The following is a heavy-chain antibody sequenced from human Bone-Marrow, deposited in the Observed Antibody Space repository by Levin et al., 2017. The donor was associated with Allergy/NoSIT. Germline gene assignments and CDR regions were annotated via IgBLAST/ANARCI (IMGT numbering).Heavy chain of an antibody. V-gene: IGHV3-23*01. J-gene: IGHJ4*02. Sequence: GESLKISCVASIFAFEIYGMAWVRQAPGKGLEWVSYISESGTTTYYADSVKGRFTISRDNSKQTLYLDMDTLGAEDTALYYCVKTFTLRTYTFGSYTETEDKAYFDYWGQGTLVTVSA. D-gene: IGHD3-22*01. CDR3: VKTFTLRTYTFGSYTETEDKAYFDY. CDR1: IFAFEIYG. CDR2: ISESGTTT.